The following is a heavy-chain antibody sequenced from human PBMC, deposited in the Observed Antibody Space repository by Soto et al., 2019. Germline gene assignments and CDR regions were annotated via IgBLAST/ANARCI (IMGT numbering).Heavy chain of an antibody. V-gene: IGHV3-53*01. Sequence: PVGSLRLSCAASGLTVSSNYMSWVRQAPGKGLEWVSFIYSDGTTYYADSVKGRFTISRDNSKNTLYLQMNSLGAEDTAVYYCETGGSSLGYWGQGTLVTVSS. CDR2: IYSDGTT. J-gene: IGHJ4*02. D-gene: IGHD6-6*01. CDR1: GLTVSSNY. CDR3: ETGGSSLGY.